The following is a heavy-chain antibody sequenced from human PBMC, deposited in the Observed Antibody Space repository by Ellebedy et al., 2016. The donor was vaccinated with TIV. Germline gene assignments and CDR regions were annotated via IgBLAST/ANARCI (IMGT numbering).Heavy chain of an antibody. V-gene: IGHV4-61*03. CDR3: SGAYGRATPRS. Sequence: MPSETLSLTCTVSGGSVSSPNYYWTWIRQPPGKGLEWIGYIYSSGSTDYKPSLKTQVSISVDTSKNHFSLNLKSVTAADTAVYFCSGAYGRATPRSWGQGTLVTVSS. D-gene: IGHD3-10*01. CDR2: IYSSGST. J-gene: IGHJ5*02. CDR1: GGSVSSPNYY.